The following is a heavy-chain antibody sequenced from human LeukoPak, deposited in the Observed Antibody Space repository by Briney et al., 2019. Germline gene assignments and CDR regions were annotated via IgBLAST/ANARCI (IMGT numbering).Heavy chain of an antibody. Sequence: GASVKVSCKDSGCTFTGYYLHWVPQAPGQGLEWMGWINPNSGGTNYAQKFQGRVTMTRDTSISTAYMELSRLRSDDTAVYYCARWTVDKAMVTDGYDFDYWGQGTLVTVSS. D-gene: IGHD5-18*01. CDR1: GCTFTGYY. J-gene: IGHJ4*02. CDR2: INPNSGGT. V-gene: IGHV1-2*02. CDR3: ARWTVDKAMVTDGYDFDY.